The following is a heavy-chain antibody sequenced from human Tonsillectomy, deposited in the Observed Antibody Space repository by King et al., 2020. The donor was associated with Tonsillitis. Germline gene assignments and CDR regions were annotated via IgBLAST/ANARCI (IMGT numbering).Heavy chain of an antibody. V-gene: IGHV3-30*18. J-gene: IGHJ6*03. CDR1: GFTFSSYG. CDR3: AKGDGGYYYYYMDA. Sequence: VQLVESGGGVVQPGRSLRLSCAASGFTFSSYGMHWVRQAPGKGLEWVAVISYDGSNKYYADSVKGRFTISRDNSKNTLYLQMNSLRAEDTAVYYCAKGDGGYYYYYMDAWGKGTTVTVSS. D-gene: IGHD2-21*01. CDR2: ISYDGSNK.